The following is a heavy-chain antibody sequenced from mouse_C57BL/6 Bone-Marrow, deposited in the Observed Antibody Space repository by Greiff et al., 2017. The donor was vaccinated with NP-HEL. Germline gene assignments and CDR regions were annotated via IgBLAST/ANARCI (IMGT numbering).Heavy chain of an antibody. J-gene: IGHJ3*01. V-gene: IGHV1-59*01. CDR3: ARSPEFAY. Sequence: QVQLQQPGAELVRPGTSVKLSCKASGYTFTSYWMHWVKQRPGQGLEWIGVIDPSDSYTNYNQKFKGKATLTVDKSSSTAYMQLSSLTSEDSAVYYCARSPEFAYWGQGTLVTVSA. CDR2: IDPSDSYT. CDR1: GYTFTSYW.